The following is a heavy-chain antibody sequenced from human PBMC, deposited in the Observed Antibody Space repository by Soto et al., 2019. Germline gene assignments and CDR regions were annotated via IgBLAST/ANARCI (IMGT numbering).Heavy chain of an antibody. CDR3: ATNYCSSTSCSYYFDY. D-gene: IGHD2-2*01. V-gene: IGHV1-8*01. J-gene: IGHJ4*02. CDR2: MNPNSGNT. CDR1: GYTFTSYD. Sequence: QVQLVQSGAEVKKPGASVKVSRKASGYTFTSYDINWVRQATGQGLEWMGWMNPNSGNTGYAQKFQGRVTMTRNTSISTAYMELSSLRSEDTAVYYCATNYCSSTSCSYYFDYWGQGTLVTVSS.